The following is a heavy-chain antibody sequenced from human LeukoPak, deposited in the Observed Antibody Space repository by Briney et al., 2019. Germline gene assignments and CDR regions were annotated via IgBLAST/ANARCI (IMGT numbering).Heavy chain of an antibody. J-gene: IGHJ4*02. V-gene: IGHV4-34*01. CDR3: ARAGSHYFDY. D-gene: IGHD3-10*01. CDR1: GGSFSGYS. CDR2: INHSGST. Sequence: PSETLSLTCAVYGGSFSGYSWSWIRQPPVKGLEWIGEINHSGSTNYNPSLKSRVTISVDTSKNQFSLKLSSVTAADTAVYYCARAGSHYFDYWGQGTLVTVSS.